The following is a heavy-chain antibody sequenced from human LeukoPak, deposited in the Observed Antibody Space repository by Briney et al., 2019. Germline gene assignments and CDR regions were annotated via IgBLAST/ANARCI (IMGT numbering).Heavy chain of an antibody. D-gene: IGHD2/OR15-2a*01. CDR3: ARDTLYGTQSLDAFDI. Sequence: SETLSLTCTVSGDSISSAYYWAWIRQPPGKGLEWIGSIYCSGSTYYNPSLKSRVTISVDTSKNQFSLKMSSVTAADTAVYYCARDTLYGTQSLDAFDIWGQGTLVTVSS. CDR1: GDSISSAYY. V-gene: IGHV4-38-2*02. J-gene: IGHJ3*02. CDR2: IYCSGST.